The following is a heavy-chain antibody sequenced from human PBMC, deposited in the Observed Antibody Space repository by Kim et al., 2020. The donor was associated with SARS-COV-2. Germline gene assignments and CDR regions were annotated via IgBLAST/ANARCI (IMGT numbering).Heavy chain of an antibody. J-gene: IGHJ6*03. Sequence: CVKGRFTIPRDNSKNTLYLQMNSLRAEDTAVYYCAKVSAYYDFWSGYMDVWGKGTTVTVSS. CDR3: AKVSAYYDFWSGYMDV. V-gene: IGHV3-23*01. D-gene: IGHD3-3*01.